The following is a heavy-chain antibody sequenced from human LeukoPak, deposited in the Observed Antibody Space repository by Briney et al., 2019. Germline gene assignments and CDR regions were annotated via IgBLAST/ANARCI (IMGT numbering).Heavy chain of an antibody. Sequence: ASVKVSCNASGYTFTSYDINWVRQATGQGLEWMGWMNPNSGNTGYAQKFQGRVTMTRNTSISTAYMELSSLRSEDTAVYYCARTDDSSSWYLFDYWGQGTLVTVSS. CDR3: ARTDDSSSWYLFDY. CDR1: GYTFTSYD. CDR2: MNPNSGNT. V-gene: IGHV1-8*01. J-gene: IGHJ4*02. D-gene: IGHD6-13*01.